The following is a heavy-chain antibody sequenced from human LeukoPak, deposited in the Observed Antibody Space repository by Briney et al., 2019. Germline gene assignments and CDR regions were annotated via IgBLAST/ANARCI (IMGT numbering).Heavy chain of an antibody. J-gene: IGHJ5*02. CDR1: GGSISSSSYY. V-gene: IGHV4-39*07. CDR2: IYYSGST. Sequence: RPSETLSLTCTVSGGSISSSSYYWGWIRQSPGKGLEWIGSIYYSGSTYYNPSLKSRVTISVDTSKNQFSLKLSSVTAADTAVYYCARGSGPWGQGTLVTVSS. CDR3: ARGSGP.